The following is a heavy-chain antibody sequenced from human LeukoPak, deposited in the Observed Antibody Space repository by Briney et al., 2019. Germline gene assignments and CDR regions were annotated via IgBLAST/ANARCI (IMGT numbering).Heavy chain of an antibody. CDR3: ARRIQGMAPYYFDY. J-gene: IGHJ4*02. CDR2: INSDGGST. V-gene: IGHV3-74*01. CDR1: GFTFSSYW. Sequence: GGSLRLSCTASGFTFSSYWMHWVRQAPGKGLVWVSRINSDGGSTGYADSVKGRFTISRDNAKNTLYLQMNSLRAEDTAVYYCARRIQGMAPYYFDYWGQGTLVTVSS. D-gene: IGHD5-24*01.